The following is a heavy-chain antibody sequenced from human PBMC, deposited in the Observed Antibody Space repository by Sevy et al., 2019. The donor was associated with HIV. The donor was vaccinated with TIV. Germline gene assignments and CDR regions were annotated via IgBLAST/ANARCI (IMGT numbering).Heavy chain of an antibody. D-gene: IGHD5-12*01. CDR2: ISAYNGNT. Sequence: ASVKVSCKASGYTFTSYGISWVRQAPGQGLEWMGWISAYNGNTNYAQKLQGRVTMTTDTSTGTAYMELRSLRSDDTAVYYCARDGVEMATITSSWWFDPWGQGTLVTVSS. CDR3: ARDGVEMATITSSWWFDP. CDR1: GYTFTSYG. J-gene: IGHJ5*02. V-gene: IGHV1-18*04.